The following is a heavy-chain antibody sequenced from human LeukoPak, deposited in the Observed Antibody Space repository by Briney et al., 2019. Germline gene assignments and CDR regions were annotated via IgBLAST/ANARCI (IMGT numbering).Heavy chain of an antibody. V-gene: IGHV1-3*01. Sequence: ASVKVSCKASGYTFTSFAMHWVRQAPGQRLEWMGWINAGNGNTKYSQKFQGRVTITRDTSASTAYMELSSLRSEDTAVYYCARWYSSGWYDPLGFDYWGQGTLVTVSS. CDR1: GYTFTSFA. CDR3: ARWYSSGWYDPLGFDY. D-gene: IGHD6-19*01. J-gene: IGHJ4*02. CDR2: INAGNGNT.